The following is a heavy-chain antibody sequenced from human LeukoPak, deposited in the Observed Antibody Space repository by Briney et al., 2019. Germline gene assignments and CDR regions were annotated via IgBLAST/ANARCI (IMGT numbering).Heavy chain of an antibody. Sequence: GGSLRLSCAASGFTVSSNYMSWVRQAPGKGLEWVSVIYSGGTTYYADSVKGRFTISRDNSQNTLYLQMNSLRAEDTAVYYCVKVELKVGATKTFDYWGQGTLVTVSS. CDR1: GFTVSSNY. CDR2: IYSGGTT. D-gene: IGHD1-26*01. J-gene: IGHJ4*02. CDR3: VKVELKVGATKTFDY. V-gene: IGHV3-66*01.